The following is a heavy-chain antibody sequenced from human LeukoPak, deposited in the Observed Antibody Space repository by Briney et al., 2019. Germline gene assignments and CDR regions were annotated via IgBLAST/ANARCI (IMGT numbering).Heavy chain of an antibody. V-gene: IGHV4-59*01. CDR3: ARYHCSATTCYNFDY. CDR2: IYYTGST. Sequence: PSETLSLTCTVSGGSISGYYWSWVRQPPGKGLEWIGYIYYTGSTNSNPSLKSRVTMSVDTSKNHFSLNLSSVTAADTAVDYCARYHCSATTCYNFDYWGRGTLVTVSS. D-gene: IGHD2-2*02. J-gene: IGHJ4*02. CDR1: GGSISGYY.